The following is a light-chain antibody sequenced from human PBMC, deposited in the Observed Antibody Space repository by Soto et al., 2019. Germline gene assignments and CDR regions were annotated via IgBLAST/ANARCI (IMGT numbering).Light chain of an antibody. CDR1: QSLLYSSNNKNF. Sequence: DIVMTQSPDSLAVSLGERATINCKSSQSLLYSSNNKNFLAWYQQKPGQPPKLLFYWASTRQSGVPDRFSGSGSGTDFTLTISRLEPEDFAVYYCQQYGSSRYTFGQGTKLEIK. CDR2: WAS. CDR3: QQYGSSRYT. V-gene: IGKV4-1*01. J-gene: IGKJ2*01.